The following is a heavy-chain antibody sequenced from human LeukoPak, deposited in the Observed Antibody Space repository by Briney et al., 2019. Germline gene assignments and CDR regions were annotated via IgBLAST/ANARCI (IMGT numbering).Heavy chain of an antibody. V-gene: IGHV4-59*11. Sequence: PSETLSLTCTVSSGSISSHYWSWIRQSPERGLEWIGFIYYTGTTRYNPSLRGRVTMSVDSSRNHFSLKLTSMTAADTALYYCARLLDNDNAGDPDTFDMWGQGTMVTVSS. CDR1: SGSISSHY. D-gene: IGHD2-21*02. CDR2: IYYTGTT. CDR3: ARLLDNDNAGDPDTFDM. J-gene: IGHJ3*02.